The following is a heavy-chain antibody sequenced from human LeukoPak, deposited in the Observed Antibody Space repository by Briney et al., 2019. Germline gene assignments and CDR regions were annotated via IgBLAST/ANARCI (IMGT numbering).Heavy chain of an antibody. CDR2: ICGSGGST. Sequence: PGGSLRLSCAASGFTLNSYYMSWVRQAPGDGLEGAAVICGSGGSTYYADTVKGRFTISRDNSKNTLYLQMNSLRAEDTAVYYCASPLGSGSPTHWGQGTLVTVSS. CDR1: GFTLNSYY. D-gene: IGHD3-10*01. CDR3: ASPLGSGSPTH. J-gene: IGHJ4*02. V-gene: IGHV3-23*01.